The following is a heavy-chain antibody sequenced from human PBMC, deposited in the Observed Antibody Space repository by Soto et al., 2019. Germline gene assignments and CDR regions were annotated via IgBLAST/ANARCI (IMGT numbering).Heavy chain of an antibody. V-gene: IGHV6-1*01. CDR2: TYYSSKWFN. CDR3: ARGDQRFDY. CDR1: GDSVSSNSAA. D-gene: IGHD3-16*01. J-gene: IGHJ4*02. Sequence: SQTLSLTCAISGDSVSSNSAAWNWIRQSPSRGLECLGRTYYSSKWFNNYALSVKSRITINPDTSKNQFSLELNSVTPEDTAVYYCARGDQRFDYWGQGTLVTVSS.